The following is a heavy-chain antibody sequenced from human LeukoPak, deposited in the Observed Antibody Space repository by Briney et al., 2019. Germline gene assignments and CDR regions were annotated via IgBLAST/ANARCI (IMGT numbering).Heavy chain of an antibody. D-gene: IGHD3-10*01. CDR1: GFTFSSYA. CDR3: ARVSGLGMNEYYQH. CDR2: ISGSGGST. Sequence: PGGSLRLSCAASGFTFSSYAMSWVRQAPGKGLGWVSAISGSGGSTYYADSVKGRLTISRDDAKNTLYLQMNSLRAEDTAVYYCARVSGLGMNEYYQHWGQGTLVTVAS. J-gene: IGHJ1*01. V-gene: IGHV3-23*01.